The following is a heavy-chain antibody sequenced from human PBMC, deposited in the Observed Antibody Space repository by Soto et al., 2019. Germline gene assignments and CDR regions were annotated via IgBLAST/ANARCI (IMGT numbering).Heavy chain of an antibody. CDR3: ARAPWDYVFWSDEIFTGFDY. D-gene: IGHD3-3*01. CDR2: ISAYNGNT. J-gene: IGHJ4*02. CDR1: GYTFTSYG. V-gene: IGHV1-18*04. Sequence: ASVKVSCKASGYTFTSYGISWVRQAPGQGLEWMGWISAYNGNTNYAQELQGRVTMTTDTSTSTAYMELRSLRSDDTAVYYCARAPWDYVFWSDEIFTGFDYSGPRTLVTVSS.